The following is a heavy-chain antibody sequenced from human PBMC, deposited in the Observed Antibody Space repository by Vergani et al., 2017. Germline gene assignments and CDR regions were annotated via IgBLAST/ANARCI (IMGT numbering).Heavy chain of an antibody. Sequence: QLQLHKSGPGLVKPSETLSLTCTLSGGSISSSSHFWGWLRQTPGKGLVWIGRIHSSGTTNYNPSLKSRVTLSVDTSKNQLSLRMTSVTAADTAVYYCARDSWTSELRGVYWFDTWGQGTLVSVSS. CDR2: IHSSGTT. D-gene: IGHD3-10*01. J-gene: IGHJ5*02. CDR1: GGSISSSSHF. CDR3: ARDSWTSELRGVYWFDT. V-gene: IGHV4-39*07.